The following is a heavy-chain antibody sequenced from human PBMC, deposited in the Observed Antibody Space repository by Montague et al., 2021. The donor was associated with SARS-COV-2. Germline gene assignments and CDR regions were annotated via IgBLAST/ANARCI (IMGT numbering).Heavy chain of an antibody. D-gene: IGHD6-13*01. CDR3: ANRGIAAAGSYRYYFDY. V-gene: IGHV3-23*01. CDR2: ISGSGGST. Sequence: SLRLSCAASGFTFSYYVMSWVRQAPGKGLEWVSAISGSGGSTYYXDSVKGRFTISRDNSENTLYLQMNNLRAEDTAVYYCANRGIAAAGSYRYYFDYWGQGTLVTVSS. J-gene: IGHJ4*02. CDR1: GFTFSYYV.